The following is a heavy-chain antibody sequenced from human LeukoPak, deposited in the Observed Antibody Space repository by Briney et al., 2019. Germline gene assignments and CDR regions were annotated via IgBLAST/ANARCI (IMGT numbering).Heavy chain of an antibody. CDR3: ARCDQTLDYYGMDV. V-gene: IGHV3-21*04. CDR1: GFTFSSYS. D-gene: IGHD2-21*02. J-gene: IGHJ6*02. Sequence: GGSLRLSCAASGFTFSSYSMNWVRQAPGKGLEWVSSISSSSSYIYYADSVKGRFTISRDNSKNTLYLQMNSLRAEDTAVYYCARCDQTLDYYGMDVWGQGTTVTVSS. CDR2: ISSSSSYI.